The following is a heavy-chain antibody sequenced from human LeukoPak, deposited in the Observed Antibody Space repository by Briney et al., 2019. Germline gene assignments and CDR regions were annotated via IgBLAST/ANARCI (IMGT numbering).Heavy chain of an antibody. CDR2: MNPNSGNT. CDR3: AMLGYCSGGSCYFYYYYGIDV. J-gene: IGHJ6*02. Sequence: ASVKVSCKASGCTFTSYDINWVRQATGQGLEWMGWMNPNSGNTGYAQKFQGRVTMTRNTSISTAYMELSSLRSEGTAVYYCAMLGYCSGGSCYFYYYYGIDVWGQGTTVTVSS. V-gene: IGHV1-8*01. D-gene: IGHD2-15*01. CDR1: GCTFTSYD.